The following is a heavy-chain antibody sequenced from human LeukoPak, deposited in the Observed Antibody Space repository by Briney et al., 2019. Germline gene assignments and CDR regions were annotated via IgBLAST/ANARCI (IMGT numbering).Heavy chain of an antibody. V-gene: IGHV4-30-4*01. D-gene: IGHD2-15*01. CDR2: IYHSGST. CDR3: ARFDIVEQGGPDY. Sequence: SQTLSLTCNVSGGAISRGDCYWSWIRQPPGKGLEWIGYIYHSGSTYYNPSLKSRITISVDTSKNQFSLKVTSVTAADTATYYCARFDIVEQGGPDYWGQGTLVTVSS. CDR1: GGAISRGDCY. J-gene: IGHJ4*02.